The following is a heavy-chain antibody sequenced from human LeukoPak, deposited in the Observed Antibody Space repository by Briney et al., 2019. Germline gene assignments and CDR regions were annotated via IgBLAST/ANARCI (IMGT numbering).Heavy chain of an antibody. CDR2: INHSGST. CDR1: GGSFSGYY. V-gene: IGHV4-34*01. J-gene: IGHJ6*02. Sequence: KPSETLSLTCAVYGGSFSGYYWSWIRQPPGKGLEWIGEINHSGSTNYNPSLKSRVTISVDTSKNQFSLKLSSVTAADTAVYYCARGPRQGGGMDVWGQGTTVTVSS. CDR3: ARGPRQGGGMDV.